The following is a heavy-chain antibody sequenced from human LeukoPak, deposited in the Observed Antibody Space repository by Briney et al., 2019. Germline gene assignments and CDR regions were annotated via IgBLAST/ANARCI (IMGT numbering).Heavy chain of an antibody. J-gene: IGHJ4*02. D-gene: IGHD6-13*01. CDR3: ARRGIAAAGKGGLDY. Sequence: ASVKVSRKASGYTFTSYYMHWVRQAPGQGLEWMGIINPSGGSTSYAQKFQGRVTMTRDMSTSTVYMELSSLRSEDTAVYYCARRGIAAAGKGGLDYWGQGTLVTVSS. V-gene: IGHV1-46*01. CDR1: GYTFTSYY. CDR2: INPSGGST.